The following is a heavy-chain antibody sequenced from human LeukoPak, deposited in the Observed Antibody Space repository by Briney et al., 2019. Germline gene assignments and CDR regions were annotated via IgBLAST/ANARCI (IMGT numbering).Heavy chain of an antibody. J-gene: IGHJ2*01. Sequence: SETLSLTCTVSGYSMSSGYYWGWIRQPPGKGLQWIGSIFHSGNSYYNPSLKSRVTMSVDTSKNQFSLKLSSVTAADTAVYYCARVSSSWYQDWYFDLWGRGTLVTVSS. CDR2: IFHSGNS. V-gene: IGHV4-38-2*02. D-gene: IGHD6-13*01. CDR3: ARVSSSWYQDWYFDL. CDR1: GYSMSSGYY.